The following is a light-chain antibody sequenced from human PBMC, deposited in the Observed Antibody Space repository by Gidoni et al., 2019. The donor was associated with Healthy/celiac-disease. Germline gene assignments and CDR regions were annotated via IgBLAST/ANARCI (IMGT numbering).Light chain of an antibody. V-gene: IGLV3-1*01. Sequence: YELTQPPSVSVPPGQTASITCSGDKLGDKYVCWYQQQPGQSPVLVIYQDNKRPSGIPERFSGSNSGNTATLTISGTQAMDEADYYCQTWDSSTYVFGTGTKVTVL. CDR3: QTWDSSTYV. J-gene: IGLJ1*01. CDR1: KLGDKY. CDR2: QDN.